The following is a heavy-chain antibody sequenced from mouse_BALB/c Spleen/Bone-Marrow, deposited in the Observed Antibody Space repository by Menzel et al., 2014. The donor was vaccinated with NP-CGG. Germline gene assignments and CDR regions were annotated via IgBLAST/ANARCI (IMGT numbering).Heavy chain of an antibody. CDR3: SRGSDYEAMDY. J-gene: IGHJ4*01. CDR1: GYSFTGHY. CDR2: VNPNNGGA. V-gene: IGHV1-22*01. Sequence: EVQLQQSGPDLVKPRASVKMSCKASGYSFTGHYMHWVKQSHGKSLEWIGRVNPNNGGATYNQKFRGKAILTVNKSSSTAYMELRSLTSEDSAVYYCSRGSDYEAMDYWGQGTSVTVSS.